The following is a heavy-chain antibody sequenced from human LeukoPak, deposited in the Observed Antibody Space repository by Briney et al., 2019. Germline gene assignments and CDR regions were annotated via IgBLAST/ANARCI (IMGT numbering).Heavy chain of an antibody. CDR2: IYTSGST. V-gene: IGHV4-61*02. J-gene: IGHJ5*02. Sequence: SETLSLTCTVSGGSISSGSYYWSWIRQPAGKGLEWIGRIYTSGSTSYNPSLKSRVTISVDTSKNQFSLKLSSVTAADTAVYYCARDHPDWFDPWGQGTLVTVSS. CDR3: ARDHPDWFDP. CDR1: GGSISSGSYY.